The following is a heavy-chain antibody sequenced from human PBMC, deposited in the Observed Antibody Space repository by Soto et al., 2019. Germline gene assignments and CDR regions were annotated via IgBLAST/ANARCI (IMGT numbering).Heavy chain of an antibody. Sequence: QVQLVQSGAEVKKPGSSVKVSCKASGGTFSSYTISWVRQAPGQGLEWMGRIIPILGIANYAQKFQGRVTITAYKSTSTAYMELSSLRSEDTAVYYCARAPGVRGSYRNDAFDIWGQGTMVTVSS. CDR1: GGTFSSYT. J-gene: IGHJ3*02. CDR3: ARAPGVRGSYRNDAFDI. CDR2: IIPILGIA. D-gene: IGHD3-16*02. V-gene: IGHV1-69*02.